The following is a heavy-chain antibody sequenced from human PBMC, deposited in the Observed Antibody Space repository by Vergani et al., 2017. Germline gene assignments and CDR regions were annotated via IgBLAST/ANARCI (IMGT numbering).Heavy chain of an antibody. CDR3: AKDIVSSRQLLNGVWFDP. V-gene: IGHV3-9*01. CDR2: ISWNSGSI. J-gene: IGHJ5*02. D-gene: IGHD2-2*01. Sequence: EVQLVESGGGLVQPGRSLRLSCAASGFTFDDYAMHWVRQAPGKGLEGVAGISWNSGSIGYADSVKGRFTISRDNAKNSLYLQMNSMRAEDTALYYCAKDIVSSRQLLNGVWFDPWGQGTLVTVSS. CDR1: GFTFDDYA.